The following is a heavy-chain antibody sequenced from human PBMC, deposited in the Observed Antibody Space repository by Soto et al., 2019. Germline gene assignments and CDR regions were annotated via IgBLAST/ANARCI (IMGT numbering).Heavy chain of an antibody. D-gene: IGHD4-17*01. CDR1: GFTFSVSA. V-gene: IGHV3-73*01. CDR3: TRHRIIWANHMTTIISNDGVDI. J-gene: IGHJ3*02. CDR2: IRNKADNYAT. Sequence: VQLEESGGGLVQPGGSLKLSCAASGFTFSVSAMHWVRQASGKGMEWVGRIRNKADNYATAYAASVKGRFTISRDDSKNTTYLQISSLKTEDTAVYYCTRHRIIWANHMTTIISNDGVDIWGQGTMVTVSS.